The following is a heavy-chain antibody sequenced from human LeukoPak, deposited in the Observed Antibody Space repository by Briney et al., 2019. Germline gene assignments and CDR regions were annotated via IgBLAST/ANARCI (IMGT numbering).Heavy chain of an antibody. J-gene: IGHJ2*01. CDR2: ISGSAHKI. V-gene: IGHV3-23*01. CDR1: GITFSNYA. CDR3: AKVLRTWYFDL. Sequence: GGSLRLSCVASGITFSNYAVSWVRQAPEKGLDWVSVISGSAHKIRYADSVKDRYTVSRDFSANTLYLQMNSLRADDTAIYFCAKVLRTWYFDLWGRGALVTVSS.